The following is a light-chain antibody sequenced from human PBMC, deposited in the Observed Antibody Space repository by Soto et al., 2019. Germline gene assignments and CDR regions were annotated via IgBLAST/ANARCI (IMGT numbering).Light chain of an antibody. CDR3: QSYDRSLSGIYV. J-gene: IGLJ1*01. Sequence: QSVVTQPPSVSGAPGQRVTISCTGSSSNIGAGYDVHWYQQLPGTAPKLLMYGNSNRPSGVPDRFSGSKSGTSASLAITGLQAEDEADYYCQSYDRSLSGIYVFGTGTKVTVL. V-gene: IGLV1-40*01. CDR2: GNS. CDR1: SSNIGAGYD.